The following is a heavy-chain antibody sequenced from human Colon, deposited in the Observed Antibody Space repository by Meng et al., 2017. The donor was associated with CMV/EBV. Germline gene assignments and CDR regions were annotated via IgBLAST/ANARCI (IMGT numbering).Heavy chain of an antibody. Sequence: GGSLRLSCAFSGLSFKSYAMTWVRQAPGQGLEWVADIIWNGDMTGYAGSVRGRFTVSRDNAKNSLYLQMDNLRVDDTALYFCAREKDYNNHRFDFWGQGTQVTVSS. D-gene: IGHD4-11*01. CDR1: GLSFKSYA. V-gene: IGHV3-20*04. J-gene: IGHJ4*02. CDR2: IIWNGDMT. CDR3: AREKDYNNHRFDF.